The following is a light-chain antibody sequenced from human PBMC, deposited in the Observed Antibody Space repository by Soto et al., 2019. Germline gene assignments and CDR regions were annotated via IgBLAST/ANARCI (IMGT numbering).Light chain of an antibody. CDR2: GAS. V-gene: IGKV3-20*01. CDR1: QSVSSSY. Sequence: EIVLTQSPGTLSLSPGERATLSCRASQSVSSSYLAWYQQNPGQAPRLLIYGASSRATGIPDRFSGSGSGTDFTLTISRLEPEDFAVYYCQQYGSSRWTFGRGTKVEIK. J-gene: IGKJ1*01. CDR3: QQYGSSRWT.